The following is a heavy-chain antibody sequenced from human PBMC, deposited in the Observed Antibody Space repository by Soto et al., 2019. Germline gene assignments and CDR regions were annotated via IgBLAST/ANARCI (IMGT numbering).Heavy chain of an antibody. D-gene: IGHD3-9*01. V-gene: IGHV4-59*08. CDR2: IYYSVST. J-gene: IGHJ6*02. CDR3: ARHSPPMYDILTGTTLDPYYGMDV. CDR1: GGSLISYY. Sequence: TSETLSLTCTVSGGSLISYYWSWIRQPPGKGLEWIGYIYYSVSTNYNPSLKSRVTIPVDTSKNQFSLKLSFVTAAGTAVYYCARHSPPMYDILTGTTLDPYYGMDVWGQGTTVTVSS.